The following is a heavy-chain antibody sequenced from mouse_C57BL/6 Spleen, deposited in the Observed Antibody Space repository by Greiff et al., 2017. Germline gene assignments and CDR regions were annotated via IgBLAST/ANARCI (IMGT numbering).Heavy chain of an antibody. D-gene: IGHD1-1*01. Sequence: QVQLQQPGAELVKPGASVKLSCKASGYTFTSYWMHWVKQRPGQGLEWIGMIHPNSGSTNYNEKFKSKATLTVDKSSSTAYMQLSSLTSEDSAVYYCASLNYYGSSSAWFAYWGQGTLVTVSA. CDR2: IHPNSGST. CDR1: GYTFTSYW. J-gene: IGHJ3*01. CDR3: ASLNYYGSSSAWFAY. V-gene: IGHV1-64*01.